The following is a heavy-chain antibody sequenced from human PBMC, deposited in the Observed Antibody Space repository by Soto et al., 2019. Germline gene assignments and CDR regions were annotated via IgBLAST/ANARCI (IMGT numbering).Heavy chain of an antibody. CDR1: GYTFTSYD. J-gene: IGHJ4*02. Sequence: ASVKVSCKASGYTFTSYDIYWVRQATGQGLEWMGWMNPSTGKSGYAQKFQGRVTMTSDTSISTAHMELSSLRSEDTAVYYCARRAETNGWNGFGADKYYFDFWGQGTLVTVSS. V-gene: IGHV1-8*01. CDR2: MNPSTGKS. CDR3: ARRAETNGWNGFGADKYYFDF. D-gene: IGHD1-1*01.